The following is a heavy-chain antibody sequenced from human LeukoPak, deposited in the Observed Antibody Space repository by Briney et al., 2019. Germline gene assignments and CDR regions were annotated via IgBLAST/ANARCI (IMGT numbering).Heavy chain of an antibody. J-gene: IGHJ6*04. CDR1: GYTFTSYA. CDR3: ARETYYDLYRVMDV. V-gene: IGHV1-3*01. D-gene: IGHD3-3*01. Sequence: ASVKVSCKASGYTFTSYAMHWVRQAPGQRLEWMGWINAGNGNTKYLQKFQGRVTITRDTSASTAYMELSSLRSDDTAVYYCARETYYDLYRVMDVWGKGTTVTVSS. CDR2: INAGNGNT.